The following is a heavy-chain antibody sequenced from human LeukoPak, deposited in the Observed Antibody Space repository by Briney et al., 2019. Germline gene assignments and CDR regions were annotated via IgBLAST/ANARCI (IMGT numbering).Heavy chain of an antibody. CDR1: GLTVSSNY. D-gene: IGHD1-1*01. CDR2: LYIGGST. Sequence: GGSLRLSCAASGLTVSSNYMSWVRKAPGKGLEWVSVLYIGGSTYYADSAKSRFTISRDNSKNTLYLQMNSLRGEDTAVYYCSRDQLGFEYWGQGALATVSS. V-gene: IGHV3-66*01. CDR3: SRDQLGFEY. J-gene: IGHJ4*02.